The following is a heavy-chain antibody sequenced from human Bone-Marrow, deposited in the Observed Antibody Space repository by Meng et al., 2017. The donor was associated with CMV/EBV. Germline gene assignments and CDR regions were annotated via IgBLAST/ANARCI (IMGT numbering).Heavy chain of an antibody. CDR3: ARGDDYYDSSGLDC. Sequence: GESLKISCAASGFTFSSYGMHWVRQAPGKGLEWVAFIRYDGSNKYYADSVKGRFTISRDNSKNTLYLQMNSLRAEDTAVYYCARGDDYYDSSGLDCWGQGTLVTVSS. CDR1: GFTFSSYG. J-gene: IGHJ4*02. D-gene: IGHD3-22*01. CDR2: IRYDGSNK. V-gene: IGHV3-30*02.